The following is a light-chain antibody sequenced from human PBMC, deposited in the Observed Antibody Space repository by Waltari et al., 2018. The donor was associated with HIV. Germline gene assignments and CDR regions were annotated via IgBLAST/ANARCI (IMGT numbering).Light chain of an antibody. Sequence: DIRLTQSPSLLSASMGDRVTITCRASQDISTFLAWYQQKPGKAPTLLVYAASTLQSGVSSRFRGSGSGTDFTLTISSLQPEDCATYYCQQLNRYPVTFGGGAKVEI. J-gene: IGKJ4*01. CDR2: AAS. V-gene: IGKV1-9*01. CDR1: QDISTF. CDR3: QQLNRYPVT.